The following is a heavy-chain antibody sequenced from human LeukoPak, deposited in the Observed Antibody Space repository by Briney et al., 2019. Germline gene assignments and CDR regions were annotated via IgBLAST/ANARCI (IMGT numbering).Heavy chain of an antibody. Sequence: PGRSLRLSCAASGFTFSSYGMHWVRQAPGKGLEWVAVISYDGSNKYYADSVKGRFTISRDNSKNTLYLQMNSLRAEDTAVYYSAKDLSIFGVVMGSAFDIWGQGTMVTVSS. CDR2: ISYDGSNK. J-gene: IGHJ3*02. CDR3: AKDLSIFGVVMGSAFDI. V-gene: IGHV3-30*18. D-gene: IGHD3-3*01. CDR1: GFTFSSYG.